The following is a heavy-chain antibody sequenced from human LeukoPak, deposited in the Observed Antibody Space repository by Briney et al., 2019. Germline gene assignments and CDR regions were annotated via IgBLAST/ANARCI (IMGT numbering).Heavy chain of an antibody. CDR1: GGTFSSYA. Sequence: SVKVSCKASGGTFSSYAISWVRQAPGQGLEWMGRIIPIFGTANYAQKFQGRVTITTDESTSTAYMELSSLRSEDTAVYYCARDFATYYYDSSGYVWGKGTLVTVSS. V-gene: IGHV1-69*05. J-gene: IGHJ4*02. CDR2: IIPIFGTA. D-gene: IGHD3-22*01. CDR3: ARDFATYYYDSSGYV.